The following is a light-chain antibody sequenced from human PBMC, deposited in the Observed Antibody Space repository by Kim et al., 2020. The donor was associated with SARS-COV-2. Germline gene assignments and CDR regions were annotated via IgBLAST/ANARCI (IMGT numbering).Light chain of an antibody. CDR1: QGVNNKY. Sequence: SPGERVALPCRVSQGVNNKYLACYQQKPGQAPRLLFYGASSRATGIPDRFSGSGSGTDFTLTIGRLEPEDCAVYYCQQFDTSPLTFGGGTKVDIK. V-gene: IGKV3-20*01. CDR2: GAS. J-gene: IGKJ4*01. CDR3: QQFDTSPLT.